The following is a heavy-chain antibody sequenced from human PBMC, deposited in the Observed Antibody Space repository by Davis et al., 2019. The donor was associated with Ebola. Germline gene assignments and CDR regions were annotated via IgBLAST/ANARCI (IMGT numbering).Heavy chain of an antibody. CDR2: IRSKANSYAT. J-gene: IGHJ4*02. D-gene: IGHD4-11*01. CDR3: TNTLGTTDY. Sequence: GESLKISCAASGFTFSGSAMHWVRQASGKGLEWVGRIRSKANSYATAYAASVKGRFTISRDDSKNTAYLQMNSLKTEDMAVYYCTNTLGTTDYWGQGTLVTVSS. CDR1: GFTFSGSA. V-gene: IGHV3-73*01.